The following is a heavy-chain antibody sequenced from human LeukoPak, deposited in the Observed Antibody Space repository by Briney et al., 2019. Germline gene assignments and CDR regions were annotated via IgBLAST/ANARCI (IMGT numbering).Heavy chain of an antibody. J-gene: IGHJ4*02. Sequence: GGSLRLSCAASGFTFSDYYMSWIRQAPGKGLEWVSYISSSGSTIYYADSVKGRFTISRDNAKNSLYLQMSSLRAEDTAVYYCARAALLSYGSGSYGDYFDYWGQGTLVTVSS. CDR2: ISSSGSTI. V-gene: IGHV3-11*01. CDR3: ARAALLSYGSGSYGDYFDY. CDR1: GFTFSDYY. D-gene: IGHD3-10*01.